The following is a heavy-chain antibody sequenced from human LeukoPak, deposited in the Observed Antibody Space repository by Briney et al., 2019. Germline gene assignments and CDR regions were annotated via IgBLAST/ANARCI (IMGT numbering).Heavy chain of an antibody. D-gene: IGHD3-10*01. CDR2: IYHSGST. J-gene: IGHJ5*02. CDR1: GYSISSGYY. Sequence: PSETLSLTCTVSGYSISSGYYWGWIRQPPGKGLEWIGSIYHSGSTYYNPSLKSRVTISVDTSKNQFSLKLSSVTAADTAVYYCARDQRASSWDGSGIDPWGQGTLVTVSS. V-gene: IGHV4-38-2*02. CDR3: ARDQRASSWDGSGIDP.